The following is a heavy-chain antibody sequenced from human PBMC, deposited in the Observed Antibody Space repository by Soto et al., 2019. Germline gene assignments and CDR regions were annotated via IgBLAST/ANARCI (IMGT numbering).Heavy chain of an antibody. CDR2: IIPIFGTA. CDR1: GGTFSSYA. J-gene: IGHJ4*02. D-gene: IGHD2-2*01. Sequence: QVQLVQSGAEVKKPGSSVKVSCKASGGTFSSYAISWVRQAPGQGLEWMGGIIPIFGTANYAQKFHGRVRNTADESTSTAYMELSSLRSEDTAVYYCAVAPLVPAAPHYFDYWGQGTLVTVSS. V-gene: IGHV1-69*12. CDR3: AVAPLVPAAPHYFDY.